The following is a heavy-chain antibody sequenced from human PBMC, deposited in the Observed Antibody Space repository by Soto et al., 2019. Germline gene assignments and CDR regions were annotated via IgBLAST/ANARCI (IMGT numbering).Heavy chain of an antibody. Sequence: EVHLLESGGDLVQPGGSLRLSCTASGLTFSTYAMSWVRQAPGKGLEWVSAIGGSGTGGHTYYADSVKGRFTISRDNSKNTVYLQMRGLRADDTSVYYCAKSTGCLDGDFADYYGMDVWGQGTTVTASS. J-gene: IGHJ6*02. V-gene: IGHV3-23*01. CDR2: IGGSGTGGHT. CDR3: AKSTGCLDGDFADYYGMDV. D-gene: IGHD3-9*01. CDR1: GLTFSTYA.